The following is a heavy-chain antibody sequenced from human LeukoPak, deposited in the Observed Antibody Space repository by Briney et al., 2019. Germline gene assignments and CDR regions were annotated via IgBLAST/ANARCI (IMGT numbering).Heavy chain of an antibody. CDR3: ATTVPRGPYYYYYYYMDV. Sequence: PSETLSLTCTVSGGSISSYYWSWIRQPPGKGLEWIGYIYYSGSTNYNPSLKSRVTISVDTSKNQFSLKLSSVTAADTAVYYCATTVPRGPYYYYYYYMDVWGKGTTVTVSS. CDR1: GGSISSYY. D-gene: IGHD4-17*01. J-gene: IGHJ6*03. V-gene: IGHV4-59*08. CDR2: IYYSGST.